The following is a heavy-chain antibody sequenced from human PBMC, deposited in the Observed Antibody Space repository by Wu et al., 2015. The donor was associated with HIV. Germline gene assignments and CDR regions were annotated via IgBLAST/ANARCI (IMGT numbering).Heavy chain of an antibody. Sequence: QVQLVQSGAEVKKPGASVKVSCKASGYTFTGYYMHWVRQAPGQGLEWMGWINPNSGGTNYAQKFQGRVTMTRDTSISTAYMELSRLRSDDTAVYYCARTGREENLRQYYYYYYYMTSGSKGTDGTPSP. D-gene: IGHD1-14*01. V-gene: IGHV1-2*02. CDR2: INPNSGGT. CDR1: GYTFTGYY. CDR3: ARTGREENLRQYYYYYYYMTS. J-gene: IGHJ6*03.